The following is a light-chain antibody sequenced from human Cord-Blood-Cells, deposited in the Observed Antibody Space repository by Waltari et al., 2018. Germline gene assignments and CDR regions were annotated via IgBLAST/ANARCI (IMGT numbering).Light chain of an antibody. CDR2: GAS. CDR3: QQYGSSGT. Sequence: DIVLTQSPGPLSLSPGERATLSCRASQSVRSSYLAGYQQKPGQAPRLLIYGASSRATGIPDRCSGSGYGTDFTFTINRREPEDCAVCYRQQYGSSGTFGQGTRLEI. V-gene: IGKV3-20*01. J-gene: IGKJ5*01. CDR1: QSVRSSY.